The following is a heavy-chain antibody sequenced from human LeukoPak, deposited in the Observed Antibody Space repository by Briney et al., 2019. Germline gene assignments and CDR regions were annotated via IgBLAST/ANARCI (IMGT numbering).Heavy chain of an antibody. CDR1: GGSISSGSYY. CDR2: IYTSGST. D-gene: IGHD2-21*02. J-gene: IGHJ6*02. CDR3: ARDNCGGDCYRYYYGMDV. V-gene: IGHV4-61*02. Sequence: MSSQTLSLTCTVSGGSISSGSYYRSWIRQPAGKGLEWIGRIYTSGSTNYNPSLKSRVTISVDTSKNQFSLKLSSVTAADTAVYYCARDNCGGDCYRYYYGMDVWGQGTTVTVSS.